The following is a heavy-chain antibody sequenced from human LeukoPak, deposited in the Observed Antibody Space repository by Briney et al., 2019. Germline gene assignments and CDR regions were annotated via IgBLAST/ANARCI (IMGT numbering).Heavy chain of an antibody. CDR3: ARDSYYDSSGYYSGLDY. Sequence: KASETLSLTCTVYGGSISSYYWSWIRQPPGKGLEWIGYIYYSGSTNYNPSLKSRVTISVDTSKNQFSLKLSSVTAADTAVYYCARDSYYDSSGYYSGLDYWGQGTLVTVSS. CDR2: IYYSGST. D-gene: IGHD3-22*01. CDR1: GGSISSYY. J-gene: IGHJ4*02. V-gene: IGHV4-59*01.